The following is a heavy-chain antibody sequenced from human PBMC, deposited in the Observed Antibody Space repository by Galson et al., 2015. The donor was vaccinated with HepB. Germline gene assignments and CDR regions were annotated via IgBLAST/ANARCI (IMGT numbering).Heavy chain of an antibody. J-gene: IGHJ4*02. CDR1: GYTFTSYY. Sequence: SVKVSCKASGYTFTSYYMHWVRQAPRQGLEWMGIINPSGGSTSYAQKFQGRVTMTRDTSTSTVYMELSSLRSEDTAVYYCASPYCGGDCYSSALDYWGQGTLVTVSS. D-gene: IGHD2-21*01. CDR2: INPSGGST. V-gene: IGHV1-46*01. CDR3: ASPYCGGDCYSSALDY.